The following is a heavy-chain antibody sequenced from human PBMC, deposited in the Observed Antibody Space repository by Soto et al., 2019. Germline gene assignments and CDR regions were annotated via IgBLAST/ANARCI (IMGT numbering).Heavy chain of an antibody. CDR3: ASVTFGGVVLAH. V-gene: IGHV4-59*01. J-gene: IGHJ4*02. Sequence: QVQLQESGPGLVKPSETLSLTCTVSAASFSKYYWSWIRQPPGKGLECIGYIYFNGNINYNPSLKSRVTISVDTSKKQISLNLTYVTVADTAVYFCASVTFGGVVLAHWGQGTLVTVSS. D-gene: IGHD3-16*01. CDR2: IYFNGNI. CDR1: AASFSKYY.